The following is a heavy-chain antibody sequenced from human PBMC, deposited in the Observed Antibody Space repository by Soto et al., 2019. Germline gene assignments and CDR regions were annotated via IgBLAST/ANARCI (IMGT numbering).Heavy chain of an antibody. J-gene: IGHJ4*02. CDR1: GFTFSDYY. D-gene: IGHD5-18*01. V-gene: IGHV3-11*03. Sequence: PGGSLRLSCAASGFTFSDYYMSWIRQAPGKGLEWVSYISSSSSYTNYADSVKGRFTISRDNAKNSLYMQMNSLRAEDTAVYYCAFLGDTAIAPWYFDYWGQGTLVTVSS. CDR2: ISSSSSYT. CDR3: AFLGDTAIAPWYFDY.